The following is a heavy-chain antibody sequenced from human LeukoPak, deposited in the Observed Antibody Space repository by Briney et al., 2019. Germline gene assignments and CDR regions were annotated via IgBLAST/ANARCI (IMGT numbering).Heavy chain of an antibody. D-gene: IGHD6-13*01. J-gene: IGHJ4*02. CDR3: ARTLPSPYSSSWPPYFDY. Sequence: PGGSLRLSCAASGFTFSSYAMSWVRQAPGKGLEWVSAISGSGGSTYYADSVKGRFTISRDNSKNTLYLQMNSLRAEDTAVYYCARTLPSPYSSSWPPYFDYWGQGTLVTVSS. CDR1: GFTFSSYA. V-gene: IGHV3-23*01. CDR2: ISGSGGST.